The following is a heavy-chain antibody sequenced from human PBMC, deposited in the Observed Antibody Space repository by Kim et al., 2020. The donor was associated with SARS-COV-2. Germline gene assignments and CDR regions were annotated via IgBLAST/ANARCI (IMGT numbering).Heavy chain of an antibody. Sequence: GESLKISCKGSGYTFSYYWIAWVRQMPGKGLECMGIIYPDDSDTRYSPSFQGQVIISADKSVNTAYLQWSGLKASDTAMYYCARLPFEPYPYYDKLYYGMDVWGQGTTVTVS. CDR3: ARLPFEPYPYYDKLYYGMDV. V-gene: IGHV5-51*01. CDR1: GYTFSYYW. D-gene: IGHD3-9*01. J-gene: IGHJ6*02. CDR2: IYPDDSDT.